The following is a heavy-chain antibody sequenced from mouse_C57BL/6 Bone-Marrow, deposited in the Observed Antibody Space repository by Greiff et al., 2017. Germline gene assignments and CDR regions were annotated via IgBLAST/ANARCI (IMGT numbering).Heavy chain of an antibody. Sequence: EVQLQESGGGLVQPKGSLKLSCAASGFSFNTYAMNWVRQAPGKGLEWVARIRSKSNNYATYYADSVKYRFTISRDDSESMLYLQMNNLKTEDTAMYYCVRQYLWAHVAMDYWGQGTSVTVSS. CDR3: VRQYLWAHVAMDY. CDR2: IRSKSNNYAT. J-gene: IGHJ4*01. V-gene: IGHV10-1*01. CDR1: GFSFNTYA. D-gene: IGHD1-1*02.